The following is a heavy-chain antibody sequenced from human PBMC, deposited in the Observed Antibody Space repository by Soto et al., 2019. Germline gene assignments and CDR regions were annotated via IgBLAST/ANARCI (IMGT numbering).Heavy chain of an antibody. J-gene: IGHJ4*02. D-gene: IGHD6-13*01. CDR3: ARDSGSSSWYPGRGGEFDY. CDR2: IYHSGST. Sequence: QLQLQESGSGLVKPSQTLSLTCAVSGGSISSGGYSWSWIRQPPGKGLEWIGYIYHSGSTYYNPSLKSRVTISVDRSKNQFSLKLSSVTAADTAVYYCARDSGSSSWYPGRGGEFDYWGQGTLVTVSS. V-gene: IGHV4-30-2*01. CDR1: GGSISSGGYS.